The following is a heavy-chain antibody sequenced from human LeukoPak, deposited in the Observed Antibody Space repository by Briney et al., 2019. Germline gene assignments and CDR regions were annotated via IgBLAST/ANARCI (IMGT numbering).Heavy chain of an antibody. D-gene: IGHD2-15*01. V-gene: IGHV3-23*01. CDR1: GFTFSNYA. J-gene: IGHJ4*02. CDR2: ISGSGGST. Sequence: GSLRLSCAASGFTFSNYAMNWVRQAPGTGLEWVSAISGSGGSTYHADSVKGRFNISRDNSKNTLYLQMNSLRAEDTAVYYCAKDFSGGYYFDFWGQGTLVTVSS. CDR3: AKDFSGGYYFDF.